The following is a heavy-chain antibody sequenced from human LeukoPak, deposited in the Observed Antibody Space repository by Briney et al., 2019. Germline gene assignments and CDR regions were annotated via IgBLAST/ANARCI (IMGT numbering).Heavy chain of an antibody. CDR1: GFTFNTYN. CDR3: ACAYYDILTGYSSYYYYYGMDV. V-gene: IGHV3-66*02. Sequence: PGGSLRLSCAASGFTFNTYNMNWVRQAPGKGLEWVSVIYSGGSTYYADSVKGRFTISRDNSKNTLYLQMNSLRAEDTAVYYCACAYYDILTGYSSYYYYYGMDVWGQGTTVTVSS. D-gene: IGHD3-9*01. CDR2: IYSGGST. J-gene: IGHJ6*02.